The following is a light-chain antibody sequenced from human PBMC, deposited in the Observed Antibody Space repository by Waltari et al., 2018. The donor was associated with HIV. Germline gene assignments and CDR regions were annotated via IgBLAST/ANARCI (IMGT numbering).Light chain of an antibody. V-gene: IGKV3-15*01. CDR1: QSVSSN. Sequence: EIVMMQSPATLSVSPVERATRSCRASQSVSSNLAWYQQKPGQAPRLLIYGASTRATGIPARFSGSGSGTEFTLTISSLQSEDFAVYYCQQYNKAFGQGTKVEIK. CDR3: QQYNKA. J-gene: IGKJ1*01. CDR2: GAS.